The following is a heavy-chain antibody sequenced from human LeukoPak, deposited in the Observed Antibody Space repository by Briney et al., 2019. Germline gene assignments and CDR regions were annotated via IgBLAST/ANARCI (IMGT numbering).Heavy chain of an antibody. CDR2: ISDYNGNT. Sequence: ASVKVSCKASGYTFTSYCIRGVRQPPGQGLEWMGWISDYNGNTNYAHMLQGRVTMTTDTATSKAYMELRRLRSDDAAVYYCARDNLWFGERSFDYWGQGTLVTVSS. CDR3: ARDNLWFGERSFDY. CDR1: GYTFTSYC. D-gene: IGHD3-10*01. J-gene: IGHJ4*02. V-gene: IGHV1-18*04.